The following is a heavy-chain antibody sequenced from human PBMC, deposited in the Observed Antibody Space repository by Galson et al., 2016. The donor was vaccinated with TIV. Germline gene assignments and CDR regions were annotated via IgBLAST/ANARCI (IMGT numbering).Heavy chain of an antibody. V-gene: IGHV3-66*02. Sequence: SLRLSCAASGLIVTDNYMTWVRQAPGKGLEWVALIYNDGSTIYADSVKGRFTISRDNSKNMMYLQMNNVRPDDTALYYCAKLSGYNGDRDAFDVWGQGTMVIVSS. D-gene: IGHD4-17*01. CDR2: IYNDGST. J-gene: IGHJ3*01. CDR3: AKLSGYNGDRDAFDV. CDR1: GLIVTDNY.